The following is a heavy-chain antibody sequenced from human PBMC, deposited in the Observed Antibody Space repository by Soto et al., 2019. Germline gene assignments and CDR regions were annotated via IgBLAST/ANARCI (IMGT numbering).Heavy chain of an antibody. J-gene: IGHJ6*02. D-gene: IGHD3-22*01. V-gene: IGHV4-28*03. CDR1: GYSXSSSNW. CDR2: IYYSGST. Sequence: SETLSLTCAVSGYSXSSSNWWGWFRQPPGKGLEWIGYIYYSGSTYYNPSLKSRVTISVDTSKNQFSLKLSSVTAADTAVYYCARERDYYDSSGPGRIYYYYGMDVWGQGTTVTVSS. CDR3: ARERDYYDSSGPGRIYYYYGMDV.